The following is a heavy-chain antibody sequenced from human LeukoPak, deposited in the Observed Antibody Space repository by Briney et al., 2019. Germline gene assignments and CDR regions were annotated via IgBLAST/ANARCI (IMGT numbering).Heavy chain of an antibody. V-gene: IGHV4-39*01. D-gene: IGHD2-15*01. CDR1: GGSISSSSYS. Sequence: SETLSLTCTVSGGSISSSSYSWGWIRQPPGKGLEWIGSIYYSGSTYYNPSLKSRVTISVDTSKNQFSLKLSSVTAADTAVYYCARHAGYSSSWDQYCSGGSCYDASYYFDYWGQGTLVTVSS. CDR2: IYYSGST. J-gene: IGHJ4*02. CDR3: ARHAGYSSSWDQYCSGGSCYDASYYFDY.